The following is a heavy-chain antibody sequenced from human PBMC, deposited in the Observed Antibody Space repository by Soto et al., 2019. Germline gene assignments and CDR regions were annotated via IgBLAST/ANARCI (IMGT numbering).Heavy chain of an antibody. J-gene: IGHJ4*02. CDR2: ISSSSSYI. CDR3: ASSYSGSLDY. D-gene: IGHD1-26*01. CDR1: GFTFSTYV. Sequence: EVQLVESGGGLVKPGGSLRLSCAASGFTFSTYVMNWVRQTPGKGLEWVSSISSSSSYIYYADSVKGRFTISRDNAKNSLYLQMNSLRAEDTAVYYCASSYSGSLDYWGQGTLVTVSS. V-gene: IGHV3-21*02.